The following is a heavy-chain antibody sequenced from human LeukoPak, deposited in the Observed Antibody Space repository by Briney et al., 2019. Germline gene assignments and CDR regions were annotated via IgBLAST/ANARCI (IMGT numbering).Heavy chain of an antibody. CDR2: IYSSGST. J-gene: IGHJ4*02. V-gene: IGHV3-53*01. CDR3: ARDLYGVSHDY. D-gene: IGHD4-17*01. Sequence: GGSLRLSCAASGFTVSSNYMNWVRQAPGKGLEWVSVIYSSGSTYYADSVKGRFTISRDNSKNTLYLQMNSLRAEDTAVYYCARDLYGVSHDYWGQETLVTVSS. CDR1: GFTVSSNY.